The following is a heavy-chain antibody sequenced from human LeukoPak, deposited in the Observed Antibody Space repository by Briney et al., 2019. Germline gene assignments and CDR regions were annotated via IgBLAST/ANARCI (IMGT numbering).Heavy chain of an antibody. D-gene: IGHD1-26*01. CDR2: IYYSGST. Sequence: SETLSLTCTVSGGSISSYYWSWIRQPPGKGLEWIGHIYYSGSTNYNPSLKSRVTISVDTSKNQFSPKLSSVTAADTAVYYCARGARGSYSYWGQGTLVTVSS. CDR1: GGSISSYY. J-gene: IGHJ4*02. V-gene: IGHV4-59*08. CDR3: ARGARGSYSY.